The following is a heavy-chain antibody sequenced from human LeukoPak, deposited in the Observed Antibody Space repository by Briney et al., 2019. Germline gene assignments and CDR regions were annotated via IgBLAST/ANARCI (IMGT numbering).Heavy chain of an antibody. D-gene: IGHD4-23*01. J-gene: IGHJ4*02. V-gene: IGHV4-59*08. CDR3: ASHRYSVNYYVDN. CDR1: GASLRNYY. CDR2: IFYSGTS. Sequence: SETLSLTCTVSGASLRNYYWTWIRQPPGKGLEWIGYIFYSGTSNYNPSLKCRVTMSLDTSKRQFSLKLSSVTAADTAVYYCASHRYSVNYYVDNWGQGTLVTVSS.